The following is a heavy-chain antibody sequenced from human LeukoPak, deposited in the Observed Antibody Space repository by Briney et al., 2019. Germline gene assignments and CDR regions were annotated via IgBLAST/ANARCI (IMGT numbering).Heavy chain of an antibody. V-gene: IGHV4-34*01. D-gene: IGHD1-1*01. CDR2: TNPSGDT. CDR3: TKGLVPSGTRWFDP. CDR1: DGSFGTSY. Sequence: PSETLSLTCGASDGSFGTSYWNWFRQSPGQGLEWIGETNPSGDTKYNPSLKSRVTIPADKSKNQVSLRLNSVTAADTAVYYCTKGLVPSGTRWFDPWGQGTLVTVSS. J-gene: IGHJ5*02.